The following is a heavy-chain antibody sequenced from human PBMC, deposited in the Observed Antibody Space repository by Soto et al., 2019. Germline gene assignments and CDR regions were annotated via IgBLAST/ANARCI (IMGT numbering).Heavy chain of an antibody. CDR2: IYDGGTT. J-gene: IGHJ4*01. V-gene: IGHV4-30-4*01. CDR1: GGSISSAAYC. D-gene: IGHD7-27*01. Sequence: SETLSLTCTVSGGSISSAAYCWSWIRQSPDKGLEWIGHIYDGGTTYSSPSLKGRVTISADTSETQFSLKLSSVSAADTAVYYCAGGPSGDKIDYWGQGIQVTVSS. CDR3: AGGPSGDKIDY.